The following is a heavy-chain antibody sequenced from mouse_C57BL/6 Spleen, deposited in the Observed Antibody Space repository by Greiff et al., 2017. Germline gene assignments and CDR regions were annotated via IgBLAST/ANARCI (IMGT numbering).Heavy chain of an antibody. Sequence: VQGVESGPELVRPGVSVKISCKGSGYTFTDYAMHWVKQSHAKSLEWIGVISTYYGDASYNQKFKDKATMTVDKSSSTAYMELARLTSEDSAVYYCATGSGYYYGRNAMDYWGQGTSVTVSS. CDR1: GYTFTDYA. CDR3: ATGSGYYYGRNAMDY. J-gene: IGHJ4*01. D-gene: IGHD1-1*01. V-gene: IGHV1-67*01. CDR2: ISTYYGDA.